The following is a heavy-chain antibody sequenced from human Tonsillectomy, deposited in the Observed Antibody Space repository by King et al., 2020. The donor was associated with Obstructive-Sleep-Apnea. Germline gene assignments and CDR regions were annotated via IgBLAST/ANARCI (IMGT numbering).Heavy chain of an antibody. CDR2: IRQDGSEK. CDR1: GFTFSNYW. D-gene: IGHD3-22*01. J-gene: IGHJ4*02. CDR3: ARGSVLITLPLD. V-gene: IGHV3-7*03. Sequence: EVQLVESGGDLVQPGGSLRLSCAGSGFTFSNYWMSWVRQAPGSGLEWVANIRQDGSEKHYVDSVEGRFTISRDNAKNSLYLQMNGLRPEDTALYFCARGSVLITLPLDWGQGTLVTVSS.